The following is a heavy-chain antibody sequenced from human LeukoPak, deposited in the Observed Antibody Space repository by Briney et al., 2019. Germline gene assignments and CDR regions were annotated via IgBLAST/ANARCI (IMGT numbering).Heavy chain of an antibody. J-gene: IGHJ5*02. D-gene: IGHD3-22*01. CDR1: GGSFSGYY. CDR3: ARQRFGRRGTMIVVVIKKVGWFDP. Sequence: SETLSLTCAVYGGSFSGYYWSWIRQPPGKGLEWIGEINHSGSTNYNPSLKSRVTISVNTSKNQFSLKLSSVTAADTAVYYCARQRFGRRGTMIVVVIKKVGWFDPWGQGTLVTVSS. V-gene: IGHV4-34*01. CDR2: INHSGST.